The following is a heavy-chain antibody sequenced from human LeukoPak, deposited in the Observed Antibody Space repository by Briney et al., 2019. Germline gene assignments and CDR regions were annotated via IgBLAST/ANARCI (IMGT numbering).Heavy chain of an antibody. Sequence: GGSLRLSCAASGFSFSSYWMSWVRQAPGKGLEWVAVISYDGSNKYYADSVKGRFTISRDNSKNTLYLQMNSLRAEDTAVYYCARDIDGYNTLDYWGQGTLVTVSS. D-gene: IGHD5-24*01. V-gene: IGHV3-30-3*01. CDR3: ARDIDGYNTLDY. J-gene: IGHJ4*02. CDR1: GFSFSSYW. CDR2: ISYDGSNK.